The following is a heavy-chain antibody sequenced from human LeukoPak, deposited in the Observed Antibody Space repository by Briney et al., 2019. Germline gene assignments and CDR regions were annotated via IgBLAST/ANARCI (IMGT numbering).Heavy chain of an antibody. D-gene: IGHD6-6*01. Sequence: GGSLRLSCAASGFTFSSYAMSWVRQAPGKGLEWVSAISGSGGSTYYADSVKGRFTNSRDNSKNTLYLQMNSLRAEDTAVYYCAKPYSSSSEVGFYYYYYYMDVWGKGTTVTVSS. CDR1: GFTFSSYA. J-gene: IGHJ6*03. CDR3: AKPYSSSSEVGFYYYYYYMDV. V-gene: IGHV3-23*01. CDR2: ISGSGGST.